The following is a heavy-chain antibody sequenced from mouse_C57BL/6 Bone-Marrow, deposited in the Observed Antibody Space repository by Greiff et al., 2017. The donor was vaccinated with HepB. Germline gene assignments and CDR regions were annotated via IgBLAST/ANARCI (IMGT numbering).Heavy chain of an antibody. Sequence: VQLQQPGAELVMPGASVKLSCKASGYTFTSYWMHWVKQRPGQGLEWIGEIDPSDSYTNYNQKFKGKSTLTVDKSSSTAYMQLSSLTSEDSAVYYCARGLRRSYYAMDYWGQGTSVTVSS. CDR1: GYTFTSYW. V-gene: IGHV1-69*01. D-gene: IGHD2-2*01. CDR3: ARGLRRSYYAMDY. J-gene: IGHJ4*01. CDR2: IDPSDSYT.